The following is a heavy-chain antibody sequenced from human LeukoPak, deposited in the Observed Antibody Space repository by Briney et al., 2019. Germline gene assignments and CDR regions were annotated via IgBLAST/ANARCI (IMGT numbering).Heavy chain of an antibody. CDR3: ARDSIVVVPAAIGDYYYYYMDV. Sequence: SETLSLTCTVSGGSISSGCYYWSWIRQPAGKGLEWIGRIYTSGSTNYNPSLKSRVTISVDTSKNQFSLKLSSVTAADTAVYYCARDSIVVVPAAIGDYYYYYMDVWGKGTTVTVSS. V-gene: IGHV4-61*02. CDR2: IYTSGST. D-gene: IGHD2-2*02. CDR1: GGSISSGCYY. J-gene: IGHJ6*03.